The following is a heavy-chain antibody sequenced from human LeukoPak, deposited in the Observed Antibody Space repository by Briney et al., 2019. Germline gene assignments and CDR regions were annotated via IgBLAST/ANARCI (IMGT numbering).Heavy chain of an antibody. V-gene: IGHV3-33*08. CDR2: IWDDGNNK. CDR3: ARDNGEWRLNWFDH. D-gene: IGHD2-8*01. Sequence: GGSLRLSCAASGFTFSSYAMSWVRQAPGKGLDWVALIWDDGNNKYYADSVKGRFTISRDNSKNTLYLQMNSLRAEDTAVYYCARDNGEWRLNWFDHWGQGTLVTVSS. CDR1: GFTFSSYA. J-gene: IGHJ5*02.